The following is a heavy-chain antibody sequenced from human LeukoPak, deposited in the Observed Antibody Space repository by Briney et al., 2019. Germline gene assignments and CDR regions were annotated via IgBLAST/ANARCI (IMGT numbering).Heavy chain of an antibody. J-gene: IGHJ5*02. Sequence: ASVKVSCKASGYTFTSFGISWVRQAPGQGLEWMGWISVYDGNTNYAQNFQGRISMTTDTSTSTAYMELRSLRSDDTAMYYFARVRTWLDPWGQGTLVTVSS. V-gene: IGHV1-18*01. CDR3: ARVRTWLDP. CDR2: ISVYDGNT. CDR1: GYTFTSFG.